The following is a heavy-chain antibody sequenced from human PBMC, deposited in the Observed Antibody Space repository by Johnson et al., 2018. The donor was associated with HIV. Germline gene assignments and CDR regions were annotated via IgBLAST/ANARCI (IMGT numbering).Heavy chain of an antibody. CDR1: GFTFSDYA. D-gene: IGHD2-21*02. J-gene: IGHJ3*02. CDR2: ISDDGTNK. V-gene: IGHV3-30-3*01. Sequence: VQVVESGGGVVQPGRSLTLSCIGSGFTFSDYAIHWVRQAPGKGLEWVAVISDDGTNKYYADSVKGRFTISRDNSENTLYLQMNSLRTEDTAVYYCARDADSDAFDIWGQGTLVTVSS. CDR3: ARDADSDAFDI.